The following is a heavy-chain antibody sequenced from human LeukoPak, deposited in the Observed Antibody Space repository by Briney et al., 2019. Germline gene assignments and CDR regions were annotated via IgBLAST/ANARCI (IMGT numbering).Heavy chain of an antibody. Sequence: ASVKVSCKASGGTFSSYAISWVRQAPGQGLEWMGGIIPIFGTANYAQKFQGRVTMTEDTSTDTAYMELSSLRSEDTAVYYCATYSGSKSLAFDIWGQGTMVTVSS. CDR1: GGTFSSYA. D-gene: IGHD1-26*01. J-gene: IGHJ3*02. CDR2: IIPIFGTA. CDR3: ATYSGSKSLAFDI. V-gene: IGHV1-69*06.